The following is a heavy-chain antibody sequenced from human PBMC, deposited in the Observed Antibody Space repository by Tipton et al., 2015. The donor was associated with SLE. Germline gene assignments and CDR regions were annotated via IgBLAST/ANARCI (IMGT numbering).Heavy chain of an antibody. Sequence: SLRLSCVASGFTFHDYAMHWVRQAPGKGLEWVSGINWKSGSLGYADSVKGRFTISRDDSKSIAYLQMNSLKTEDTALYYCTRRRWLQSRGYYFDYWGQGTLVTVSS. V-gene: IGHV3-9*01. D-gene: IGHD5-24*01. CDR2: INWKSGSL. CDR3: TRRRWLQSRGYYFDY. CDR1: GFTFHDYA. J-gene: IGHJ4*02.